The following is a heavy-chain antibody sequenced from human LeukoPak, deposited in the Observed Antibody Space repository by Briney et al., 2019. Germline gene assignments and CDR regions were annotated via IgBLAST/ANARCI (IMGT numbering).Heavy chain of an antibody. J-gene: IGHJ4*02. CDR2: INEDGSVK. CDR3: AKVPRDSDCY. V-gene: IGHV3-7*01. D-gene: IGHD2-21*02. Sequence: GGSLRLSCAVSGGTFSAYWMAWVRQFPGKELEWVAEINEDGSVKYYVDSMKGRFTISRDNAKNSLYLQMNSLGAEDTAVYYCAKVPRDSDCYWGQGTLVTVTS. CDR1: GGTFSAYW.